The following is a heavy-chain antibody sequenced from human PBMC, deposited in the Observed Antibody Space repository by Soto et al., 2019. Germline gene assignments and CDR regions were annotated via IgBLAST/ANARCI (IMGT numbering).Heavy chain of an antibody. J-gene: IGHJ4*02. CDR2: IIHTGST. Sequence: SETLSLTCAVSGGSFSGYYWSWIRQPPGKGLEWIGEIIHTGSTNYNPSLKSRITISVDTSKKQFSLKLSSVTAADTAVYYCARVGQPPSDYWGQGTLVTVSS. D-gene: IGHD2-2*01. V-gene: IGHV4-34*12. CDR1: GGSFSGYY. CDR3: ARVGQPPSDY.